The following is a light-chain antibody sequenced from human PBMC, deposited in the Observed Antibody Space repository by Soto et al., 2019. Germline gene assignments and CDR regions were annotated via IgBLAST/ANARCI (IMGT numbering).Light chain of an antibody. Sequence: QSVLTQPPSVSGTPGQRVTISCSGSGANIGSNPVNWYQQLPGTAPKFLICTDHEGPSGVPDRFSVSKSGTSASLAIGGLQSEDDADYYCAAWDGGLNAVVFGGGTQLTVL. V-gene: IGLV1-44*01. CDR3: AAWDGGLNAVV. J-gene: IGLJ2*01. CDR2: TDH. CDR1: GANIGSNP.